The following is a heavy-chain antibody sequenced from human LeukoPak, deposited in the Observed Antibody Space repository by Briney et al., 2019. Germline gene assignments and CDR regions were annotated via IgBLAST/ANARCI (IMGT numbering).Heavy chain of an antibody. Sequence: PGGSLRLSCAASGFTFSSYAMSWVRQAPGKGLEWVSGISGSGDNTYYAASVKGRFTISRDFSKNTVFLHMNSLRAEDTAMYYCARGDDSGYYDYFDYWGQGALVTVSS. CDR3: ARGDDSGYYDYFDY. CDR2: ISGSGDNT. D-gene: IGHD3-22*01. CDR1: GFTFSSYA. J-gene: IGHJ4*02. V-gene: IGHV3-23*01.